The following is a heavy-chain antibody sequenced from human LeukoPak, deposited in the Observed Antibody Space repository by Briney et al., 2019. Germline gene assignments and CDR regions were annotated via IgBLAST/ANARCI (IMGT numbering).Heavy chain of an antibody. CDR1: GFTFSGYT. V-gene: IGHV3-21*01. CDR3: ARGPSNWFDP. J-gene: IGHJ5*02. Sequence: PGGSLRLSCRASGFTFSGYTMNWVRQAPGKGLEWVSCITSSSSYTSYADSVKGRFTISRDNAKNSLYLQMNSLTAEDTAVYYCARGPSNWFDPWGQGTLVTVSS. CDR2: ITSSSSYT.